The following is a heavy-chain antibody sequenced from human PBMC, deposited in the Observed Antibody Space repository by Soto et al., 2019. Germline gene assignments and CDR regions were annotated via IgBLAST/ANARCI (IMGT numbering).Heavy chain of an antibody. D-gene: IGHD3-22*01. CDR1: GGSISSYY. Sequence: PSETLSLTCTVSGGSISSYYWSWIRQPPGKGLEWIGYIYYSGSTNYNPSLKSRVTISVDTSKNQFSLKLSSVTAADTAVYYCARLNYDKRFVYWGQGTLVTVSS. CDR3: ARLNYDKRFVY. CDR2: IYYSGST. V-gene: IGHV4-59*01. J-gene: IGHJ4*02.